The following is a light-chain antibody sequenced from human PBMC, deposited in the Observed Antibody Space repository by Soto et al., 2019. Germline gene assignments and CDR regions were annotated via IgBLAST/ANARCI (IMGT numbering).Light chain of an antibody. Sequence: DIQMTQYPSSLSASVGDRVTITCRASQSLSSYLNWYQQKPGKAPKLLIYAASSLQSGVTSRFSGSGSGTDFNLTISSLQPEDFATYYCQQSYSTPPYTCGQGTKLEIK. CDR2: AAS. J-gene: IGKJ2*01. CDR3: QQSYSTPPYT. CDR1: QSLSSY. V-gene: IGKV1-39*01.